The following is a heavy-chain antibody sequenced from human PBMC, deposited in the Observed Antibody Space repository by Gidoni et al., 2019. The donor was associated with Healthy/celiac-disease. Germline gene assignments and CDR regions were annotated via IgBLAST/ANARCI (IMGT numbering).Heavy chain of an antibody. J-gene: IGHJ6*02. CDR2: ITPFVGTA. D-gene: IGHD3-10*01. CDR1: GCTFTSYA. Sequence: QVPLVQSGPELQHPVSSVKFSCKPSGCTFTSYAISWGRQAPGQGREWKGGITPFVGTANYAQKFQGRVTITADESTSTAYMELSSLRSEDTAVYYCARDGLGLGRRTNYYYYGMDVWGQGTTVTVSS. CDR3: ARDGLGLGRRTNYYYYGMDV. V-gene: IGHV1-69*01.